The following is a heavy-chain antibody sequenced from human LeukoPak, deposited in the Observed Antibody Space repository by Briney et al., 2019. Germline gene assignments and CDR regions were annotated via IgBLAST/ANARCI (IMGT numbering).Heavy chain of an antibody. J-gene: IGHJ3*02. Sequence: PGGSLRLSCAASGFTFDDYGMSWVRQAPGKGLEWVSGINWNGGSTGYADSVKGRFTISRDNAKNSLYLQMNSLRAEDTALYYCAKGLYGDYVRAFDIWGQGTMVTVSS. V-gene: IGHV3-20*04. D-gene: IGHD4-17*01. CDR1: GFTFDDYG. CDR2: INWNGGST. CDR3: AKGLYGDYVRAFDI.